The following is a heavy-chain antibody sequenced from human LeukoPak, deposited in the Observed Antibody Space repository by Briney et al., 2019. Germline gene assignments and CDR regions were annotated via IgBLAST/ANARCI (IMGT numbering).Heavy chain of an antibody. V-gene: IGHV3-7*01. J-gene: IGHJ4*02. CDR1: GFTFSDYW. D-gene: IGHD1-26*01. Sequence: PGGSLRLSCAPSGFTFSDYWMSWVRQAPGKGLEWVANIKQDGNEIYYVDSVKGRFTISRDNAKNSLYLQMNSLRAEDTAVYYCARAEGRARLTYWGQGTLVTASS. CDR3: ARAEGRARLTY. CDR2: IKQDGNEI.